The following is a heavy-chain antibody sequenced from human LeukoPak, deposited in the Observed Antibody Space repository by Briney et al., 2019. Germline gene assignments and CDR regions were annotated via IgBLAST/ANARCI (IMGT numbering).Heavy chain of an antibody. Sequence: SETLSLTCTVSGGSISNYYWSWIRQPPGKGLEWIGEINHSGSTNYNPSLKSRVTISVDTSKNQFSLKLSSVTAADTAVYYCARGGVAGYRGGSYYYYYMDVWDKGTTVTVSS. V-gene: IGHV4-34*01. J-gene: IGHJ6*03. CDR2: INHSGST. D-gene: IGHD3-3*01. CDR3: ARGGVAGYRGGSYYYYYMDV. CDR1: GGSISNYY.